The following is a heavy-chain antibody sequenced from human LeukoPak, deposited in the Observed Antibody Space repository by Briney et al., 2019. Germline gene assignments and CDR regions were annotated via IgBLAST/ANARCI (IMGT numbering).Heavy chain of an antibody. V-gene: IGHV3-11*01. J-gene: IGHJ4*02. CDR1: GFTFSDYY. D-gene: IGHD5-24*01. CDR3: ATAGGYSYEGFDH. CDR2: ISGSGSNI. Sequence: GGSLRLSCAASGFTFSDYYMTWIRQAPGKGLEWVSYISGSGSNIQYADSVRGRFAISRDNAKNSLYLQMNSLRAEDTAVYYCATAGGYSYEGFDHWGQGTLVTVSS.